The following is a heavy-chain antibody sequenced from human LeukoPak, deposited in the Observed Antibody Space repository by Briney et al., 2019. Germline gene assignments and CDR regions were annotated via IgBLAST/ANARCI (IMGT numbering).Heavy chain of an antibody. Sequence: ASVKVSCKSSGYTFTSYAMHWVRQAPGQRLEWMGWINAGNGNTKYSQKFQGRVTITRDTSAGTAYMELSSLRSEDTAVYYCAREDVDYYDSSGENWFDPWGQGTLVTVSS. J-gene: IGHJ5*02. V-gene: IGHV1-3*01. D-gene: IGHD3-22*01. CDR3: AREDVDYYDSSGENWFDP. CDR1: GYTFTSYA. CDR2: INAGNGNT.